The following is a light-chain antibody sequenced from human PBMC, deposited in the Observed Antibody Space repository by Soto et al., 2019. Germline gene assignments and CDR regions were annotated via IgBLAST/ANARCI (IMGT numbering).Light chain of an antibody. CDR1: SSDVGGYNY. J-gene: IGLJ2*01. V-gene: IGLV2-14*01. Sequence: QSALTQPASVSGSPGQSITISCTGTSSDVGGYNYVSWYQQHPGKAPKLMIYEVSNRPSGVSNRFSGSKSGNTASLTISGRQAEDEAVYYCSSYTSSSTLVVFGGGTPLTVL. CDR3: SSYTSSSTLVV. CDR2: EVS.